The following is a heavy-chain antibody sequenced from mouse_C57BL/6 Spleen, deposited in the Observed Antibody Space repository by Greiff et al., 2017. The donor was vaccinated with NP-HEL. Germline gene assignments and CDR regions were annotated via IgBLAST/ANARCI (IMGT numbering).Heavy chain of an antibody. D-gene: IGHD1-1*01. CDR3: SSDRNYYGSDQPCFAY. Sequence: EVQLQQSGEGLVKPGGSLKLSCAASGCTFSSYAMSWVRQTPEKRLEWVAYISSGGDYTNYADTVKGRFTISRYNASNTLYLQMSSLKSEDTAMYYCSSDRNYYGSDQPCFAYRGPAALVPVS. CDR1: GCTFSSYA. J-gene: IGHJ3*01. CDR2: ISSGGDYT. V-gene: IGHV5-9-1*02.